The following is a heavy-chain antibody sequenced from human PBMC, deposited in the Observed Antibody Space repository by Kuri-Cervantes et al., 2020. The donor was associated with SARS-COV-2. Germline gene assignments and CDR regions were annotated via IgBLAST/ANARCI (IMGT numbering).Heavy chain of an antibody. V-gene: IGHV4-39*07. D-gene: IGHD2-2*01. CDR2: IYYSGST. Sequence: SETLSLTCTVSGGSISSYYWGWIRQPPGKGLEWIGSIYYSGSTYYNPSLKSRVTMSVDTSKNQFSLKLSSVTAADTAVYYCAREETDIVVVPAAMNWFDPWGQGTLVTVSS. CDR3: AREETDIVVVPAAMNWFDP. J-gene: IGHJ5*02. CDR1: GGSISSYY.